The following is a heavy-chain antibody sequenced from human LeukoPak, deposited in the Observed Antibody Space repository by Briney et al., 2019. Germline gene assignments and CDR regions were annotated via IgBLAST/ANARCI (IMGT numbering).Heavy chain of an antibody. V-gene: IGHV1-8*01. CDR2: MNPNSGNT. CDR3: AREGDTAMGDYYYYGMDV. CDR1: GYTFTSYD. Sequence: ASVKVSCKASGYTFTSYDINWVRQATGQGLEWMGWMNPNSGNTGYAQKFQGRVTMTRNTSISTAYMELSSLRSEDTAVYYCAREGDTAMGDYYYYGMDVWGQGTTVTVSS. J-gene: IGHJ6*02. D-gene: IGHD5-18*01.